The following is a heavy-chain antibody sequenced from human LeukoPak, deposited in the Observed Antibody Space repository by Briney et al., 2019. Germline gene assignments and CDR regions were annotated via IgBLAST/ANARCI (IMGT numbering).Heavy chain of an antibody. D-gene: IGHD6-19*01. Sequence: SETLSLTCTVSGGSISSGGYYWSWIRQHPGKGLEWIGYIYYSGSTYYNPSLKSRVTISVDTPKNQFSLKLSSVTAADTAVYYSARVAVAGPYYYYGMDVWGQGTTVTVSS. J-gene: IGHJ6*02. CDR3: ARVAVAGPYYYYGMDV. CDR1: GGSISSGGYY. V-gene: IGHV4-31*03. CDR2: IYYSGST.